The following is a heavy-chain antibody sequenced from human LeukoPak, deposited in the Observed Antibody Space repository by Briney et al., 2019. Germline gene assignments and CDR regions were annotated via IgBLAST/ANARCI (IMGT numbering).Heavy chain of an antibody. V-gene: IGHV3-7*01. CDR2: IKQDESEK. D-gene: IGHD3-10*01. CDR1: GFTFSNYW. Sequence: GGSLRLSCAASGFTFSNYWMSWVRQAPGKGLEWVANIKQDESEKYYVESVKGRFTISRDNSKNTLYLQMNSLRAEDTAVYYCARARGEIWFGESPYFDYWGQGTLVTVSS. J-gene: IGHJ4*02. CDR3: ARARGEIWFGESPYFDY.